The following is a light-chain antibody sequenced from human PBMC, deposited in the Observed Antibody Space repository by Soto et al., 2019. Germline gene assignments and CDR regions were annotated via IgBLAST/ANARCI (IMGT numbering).Light chain of an antibody. Sequence: AAPLTQSPSSLSASVGDRVTISCRASQGIGSALAWYQQKPGKAPKVLIYDASSLKSGVPSRFSGSGSGTDFTLTISSLQPEDCATYYCQQFNSFPLTFGGGTKVDI. V-gene: IGKV1-13*02. J-gene: IGKJ4*01. CDR2: DAS. CDR3: QQFNSFPLT. CDR1: QGIGSA.